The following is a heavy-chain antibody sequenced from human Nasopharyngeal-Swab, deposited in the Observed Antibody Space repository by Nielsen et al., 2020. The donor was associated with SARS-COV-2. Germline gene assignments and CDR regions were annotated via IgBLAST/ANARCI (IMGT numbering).Heavy chain of an antibody. J-gene: IGHJ6*02. V-gene: IGHV4-39*07. Sequence: RQAPGKGLEWIGSIYYSGSTYYNPSLKSRVTISVDTSKNQFSLKLSSVTAADTAVYYCARETNPMEEYGMDVWGQGTTVTVSS. D-gene: IGHD1-1*01. CDR2: IYYSGST. CDR3: ARETNPMEEYGMDV.